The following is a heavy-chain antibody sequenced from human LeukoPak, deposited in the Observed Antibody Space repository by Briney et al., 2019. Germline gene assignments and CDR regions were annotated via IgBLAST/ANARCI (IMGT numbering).Heavy chain of an antibody. V-gene: IGHV3-21*01. CDR1: GFTFSRYA. CDR3: ARAELEADYYYYGMDV. Sequence: GGSLRLSCAASGFTFSRYAMNWVRQAPEKGLEWVSYISTGGDNTFYADSLKGRFTISRDNAKNSLYLQMKSLRAEDTAVYYCARAELEADYYYYGMDVWGQGTTVTVSS. D-gene: IGHD6-6*01. CDR2: ISTGGDNT. J-gene: IGHJ6*02.